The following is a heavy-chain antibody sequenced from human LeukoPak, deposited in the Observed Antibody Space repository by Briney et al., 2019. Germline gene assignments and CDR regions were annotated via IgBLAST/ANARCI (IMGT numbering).Heavy chain of an antibody. V-gene: IGHV4-59*01. D-gene: IGHD3-22*01. CDR3: ARDYYDSSGFHRTFDI. J-gene: IGHJ3*02. CDR2: IYYSGST. CDR1: GGSISSYY. Sequence: SETLSLTCTVSGGSISSYYWSWVRQPPGKGLEWIGYIYYSGSTNYNPSLKSRVTISVDTSKNQFSLKLSSVTAADTAVYYCARDYYDSSGFHRTFDIWGQGTMVTVSS.